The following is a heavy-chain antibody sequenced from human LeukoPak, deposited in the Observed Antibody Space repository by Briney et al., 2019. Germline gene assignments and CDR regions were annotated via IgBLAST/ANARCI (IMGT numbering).Heavy chain of an antibody. D-gene: IGHD3-10*01. Sequence: ASVKVSCKASGYDFTGYYVHWVRQAPGHGFEWMGWVNPRNGGTHYAQNFQGRVTITGDTSITTAYMELGSLASDDTAVYYCATGLQYGLWGVPYFYYMHAWGKGTTVSVSS. J-gene: IGHJ6*03. CDR3: ATGLQYGLWGVPYFYYMHA. V-gene: IGHV1-2*02. CDR2: VNPRNGGT. CDR1: GYDFTGYY.